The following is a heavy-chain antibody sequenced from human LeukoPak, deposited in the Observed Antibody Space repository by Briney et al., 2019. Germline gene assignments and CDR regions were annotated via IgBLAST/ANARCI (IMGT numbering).Heavy chain of an antibody. D-gene: IGHD4-11*01. V-gene: IGHV4-59*01. CDR1: GGSISSYY. J-gene: IGHJ4*02. CDR2: IYYSGST. CDR3: ARHNYVLRFDY. Sequence: SETLSLTRTVSGGSISSYYWNWIRQPPGKGLEWIGYIYYSGSTNYNPSLKSRVTISVDTSKNQFSLKLSSVTAADTAVYYCARHNYVLRFDYWGQGTLVTVSS.